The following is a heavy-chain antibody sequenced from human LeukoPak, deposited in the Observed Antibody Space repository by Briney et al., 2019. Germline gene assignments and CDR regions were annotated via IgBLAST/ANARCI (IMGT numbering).Heavy chain of an antibody. CDR3: ARDLLLWFGELSGDSDY. Sequence: GGSLRLSCAASGFTFSSYGMHWVRQAPGKGLEWVADIWYDGSHKYYADSVKGRFTISRDNSKNTLHLQMNSLRAEDTAVYYCARDLLLWFGELSGDSDYWGQGTLVTVSS. CDR1: GFTFSSYG. V-gene: IGHV3-33*01. CDR2: IWYDGSHK. J-gene: IGHJ4*02. D-gene: IGHD3-10*01.